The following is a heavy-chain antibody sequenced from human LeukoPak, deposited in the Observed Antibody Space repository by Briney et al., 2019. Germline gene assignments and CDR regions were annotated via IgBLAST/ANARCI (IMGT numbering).Heavy chain of an antibody. D-gene: IGHD6-13*01. CDR3: ARYARRAERSSHVRGFDY. J-gene: IGHJ4*02. CDR1: GGSISSSNW. CDR2: IYHSGST. V-gene: IGHV4-4*02. Sequence: PSETLSLTCAVSGGSISSSNWWSWVRQPPGKGLEWIGEIYHSGSTNYNPSLKSRVTISVDTSKNQFSLKLSSVTAADTAVYYCARYARRAERSSHVRGFDYWGQGTLVTVSS.